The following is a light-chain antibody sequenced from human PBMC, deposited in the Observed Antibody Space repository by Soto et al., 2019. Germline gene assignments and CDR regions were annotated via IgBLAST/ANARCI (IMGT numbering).Light chain of an antibody. V-gene: IGLV2-8*01. CDR1: RSDVGGYNY. J-gene: IGLJ1*01. CDR2: EVS. Sequence: QSVLTQPPSASGSPGQSVTIACTVTRSDVGGYNYVSWYQQHPGKAPKLMIYEVSKRPSGVPDRFSGSKSGNTASLTVSGLQAEDEADYYCSSYAGSNDYVFGTGTKLTVL. CDR3: SSYAGSNDYV.